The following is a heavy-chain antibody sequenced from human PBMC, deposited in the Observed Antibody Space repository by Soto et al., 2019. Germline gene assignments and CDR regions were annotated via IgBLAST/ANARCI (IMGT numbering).Heavy chain of an antibody. V-gene: IGHV3-49*03. CDR1: GFTFGDYA. J-gene: IGHJ4*02. D-gene: IGHD6-6*01. CDR2: IRSNTYGGTT. Sequence: PGVSLRLSCTTSGFTFGDYAMSWFRQAPGKGLEWIGYIRSNTYGGTTEYAASVKGRFTISRDDSKRVAHLQMNSLETEDTAVYFCARRKYLDYWGQGT. CDR3: ARRKYLDY.